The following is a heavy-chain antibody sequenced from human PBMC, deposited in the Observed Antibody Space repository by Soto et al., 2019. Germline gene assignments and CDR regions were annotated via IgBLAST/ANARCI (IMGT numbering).Heavy chain of an antibody. CDR3: ARAIVDTAMVHFDY. J-gene: IGHJ4*02. V-gene: IGHV4-59*01. CDR2: IYYSGST. Sequence: SETLSLTCTFSGCSISSYYWSWIRQPPGKGLEWIGYIYYSGSTNYNPSLKSRVTISVDTSKNQFSLKLSSVTAADTAVYYCARAIVDTAMVHFDYWGQGTLVTVSS. CDR1: GCSISSYY. D-gene: IGHD5-18*01.